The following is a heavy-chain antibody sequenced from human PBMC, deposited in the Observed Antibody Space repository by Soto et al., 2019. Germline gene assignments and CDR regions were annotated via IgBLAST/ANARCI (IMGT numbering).Heavy chain of an antibody. CDR2: IYWDDDK. CDR3: AHRLARGATGLYFQH. V-gene: IGHV2-5*02. CDR1: GLSLSTSGVA. J-gene: IGHJ1*01. D-gene: IGHD3-9*01. Sequence: QITLKESGPPLVKPTQTLTLTCTFSGLSLSTSGVAVGWIRQPPGKALEWLALIYWDDDKRYSPSLKSRLTITKDTSKNQVVLTMTNMDPVDTATYYCAHRLARGATGLYFQHWGQGTPVTVSS.